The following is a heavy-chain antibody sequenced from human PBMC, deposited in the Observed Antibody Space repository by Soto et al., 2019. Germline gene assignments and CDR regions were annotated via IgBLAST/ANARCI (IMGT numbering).Heavy chain of an antibody. V-gene: IGHV3-23*01. D-gene: IGHD7-27*01. J-gene: IGHJ6*02. Sequence: EVQLLESGGGLVQPGGSLRLSCAASGFTFSSYAMSWVRQPPGKGLEWVSGSSGSGDSTYYADSVKGRFTIYRDNSKNTLYLQMNSLRAEDTAVYYCAKANGDSTRRYYYGMDVWGQGTTVTVSS. CDR2: SSGSGDST. CDR3: AKANGDSTRRYYYGMDV. CDR1: GFTFSSYA.